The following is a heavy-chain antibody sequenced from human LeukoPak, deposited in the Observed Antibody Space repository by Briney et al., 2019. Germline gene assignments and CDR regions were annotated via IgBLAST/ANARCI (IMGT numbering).Heavy chain of an antibody. V-gene: IGHV4-38-2*01. D-gene: IGHD4-17*01. CDR3: ARINGDYLIDY. Sequence: SETLSLTCAVSIYSISSGYYWGWIRPPPGKGLEWIGSIHHSGSTYYNPSLKRRVTISVDTSNNQFSLKLTSVTAADTALYYCARINGDYLIDYWGQGTLVTVSS. J-gene: IGHJ4*02. CDR1: IYSISSGYY. CDR2: IHHSGST.